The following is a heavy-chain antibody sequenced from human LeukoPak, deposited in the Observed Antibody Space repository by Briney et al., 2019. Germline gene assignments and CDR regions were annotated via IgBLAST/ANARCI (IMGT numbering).Heavy chain of an antibody. Sequence: PGRSLRLSCAASGFTFSSYAMHWVRQAPGKGLEWVAVISYDGSNKYYADSVKGRFTISRDNSKNTLYLQMNSLRAEDTAVYYCAKAPDGYSSGPDAFDIWGQGTMVTVSS. J-gene: IGHJ3*02. D-gene: IGHD6-19*01. V-gene: IGHV3-30-3*01. CDR2: ISYDGSNK. CDR3: AKAPDGYSSGPDAFDI. CDR1: GFTFSSYA.